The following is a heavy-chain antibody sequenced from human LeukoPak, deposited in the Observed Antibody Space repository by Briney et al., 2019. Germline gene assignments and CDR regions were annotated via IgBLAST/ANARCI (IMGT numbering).Heavy chain of an antibody. Sequence: AETLSLTCTVSGVSFSNYYWSWIRQSPGKGLEWIGYIYHTGSANYSPSLKSRVSISIDTSKSQFSLRLISVTAADTAAYYCARRTSSNYVDYWGQGTLVIVSS. CDR1: GVSFSNYY. D-gene: IGHD4-11*01. J-gene: IGHJ4*01. CDR2: IYHTGSA. V-gene: IGHV4-59*01. CDR3: ARRTSSNYVDY.